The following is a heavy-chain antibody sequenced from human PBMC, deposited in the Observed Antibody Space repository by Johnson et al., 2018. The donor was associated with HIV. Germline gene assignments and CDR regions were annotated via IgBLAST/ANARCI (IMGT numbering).Heavy chain of an antibody. Sequence: VQLVESGGGLVQPGGSLRLSCAASGFTFTNFWMSWVRQAPGKGLEWVADIKQDGSEKYYLDPVKGRLHISRDNARKALYLQMNSLRAEDTTVYYCARPRRLFEGHDAFDIWGQGTMVTVSS. CDR3: ARPRRLFEGHDAFDI. CDR1: GFTFTNFW. D-gene: IGHD2-21*01. J-gene: IGHJ3*02. V-gene: IGHV3-7*04. CDR2: IKQDGSEK.